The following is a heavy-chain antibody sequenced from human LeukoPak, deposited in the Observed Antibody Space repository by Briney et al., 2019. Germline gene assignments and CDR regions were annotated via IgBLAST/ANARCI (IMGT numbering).Heavy chain of an antibody. J-gene: IGHJ4*02. CDR3: ARGQRRHIDMAPSFDY. Sequence: GGSLRLSCAASGFTFSTYNMNWVRQAPRKGLEWVSSISDTSIYIYYADSVKGRFTISRDNAKNSLYLQMNSLRAEDTAVYYCARGQRRHIDMAPSFDYWGQGTLVTVSS. V-gene: IGHV3-21*01. CDR2: ISDTSIYI. D-gene: IGHD5-24*01. CDR1: GFTFSTYN.